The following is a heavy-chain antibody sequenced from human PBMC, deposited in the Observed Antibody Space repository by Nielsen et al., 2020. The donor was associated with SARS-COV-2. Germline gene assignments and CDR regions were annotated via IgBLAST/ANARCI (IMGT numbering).Heavy chain of an antibody. J-gene: IGHJ1*01. V-gene: IGHV5-51*01. CDR3: ARTSSWYLRYFQH. CDR1: GYSFTSYW. D-gene: IGHD6-13*01. CDR2: IYPGDSDT. Sequence: KVSCKGSGYSFTSYWIGWVRQMPGKGLEWMGIIYPGDSDTRYSPSFQGQVTISADKSISTAYLQWSSLKASDTAMYYCARTSSWYLRYFQHWGQGTLVTVSS.